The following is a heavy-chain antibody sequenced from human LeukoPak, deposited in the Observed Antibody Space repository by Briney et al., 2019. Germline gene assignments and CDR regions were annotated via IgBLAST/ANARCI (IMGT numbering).Heavy chain of an antibody. Sequence: GGSLRLSCVASGFTFSNYAMNWVRQAPGKGLEWVSTISGSGGRTYYADSVKGRFNISRDNSKNTLYLQMNSLRAEDTAVYYCAAQRITMVRGAINYYGVDVWGQGTTVTVSS. CDR3: AAQRITMVRGAINYYGVDV. V-gene: IGHV3-23*01. J-gene: IGHJ6*02. CDR2: ISGSGGRT. CDR1: GFTFSNYA. D-gene: IGHD3-10*01.